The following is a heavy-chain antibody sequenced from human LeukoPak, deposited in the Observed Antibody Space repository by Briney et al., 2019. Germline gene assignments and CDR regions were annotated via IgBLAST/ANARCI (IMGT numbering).Heavy chain of an antibody. V-gene: IGHV3-30*03. CDR2: ISYDGSNK. CDR3: ARTRDNYYYMDV. CDR1: GFTFSSYG. J-gene: IGHJ6*03. Sequence: GGSLRLSCAASGFTFSSYGMHWVRQAPGKGLEWVAVISYDGSNKYYADSVKGRFTISRDNSKNTLYLQMNSLRAEDTAVYYCARTRDNYYYMDVWGKGTTVTVSS. D-gene: IGHD2-2*01.